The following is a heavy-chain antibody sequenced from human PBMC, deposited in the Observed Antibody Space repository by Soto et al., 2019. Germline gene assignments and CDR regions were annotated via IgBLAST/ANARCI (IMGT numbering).Heavy chain of an antibody. J-gene: IGHJ6*02. D-gene: IGHD3-10*01. V-gene: IGHV5-10-1*01. CDR3: ARQRINVLLWFGEYPRCYGMDV. Sequence: GESMRISCKGSGYSFTSYGISWVRQMPGKGLEWMGRIDPSDSYTNYSPSFQGHVTISADKSISTAYLQWSSLKASDTAMYYCARQRINVLLWFGEYPRCYGMDVWGQGTTVTVSS. CDR2: IDPSDSYT. CDR1: GYSFTSYG.